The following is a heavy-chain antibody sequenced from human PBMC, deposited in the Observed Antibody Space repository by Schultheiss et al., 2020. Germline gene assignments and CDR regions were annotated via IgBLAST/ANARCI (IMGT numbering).Heavy chain of an antibody. D-gene: IGHD1-26*01. CDR1: GGSISSSSHY. J-gene: IGHJ4*02. V-gene: IGHV4-39*07. CDR2: IYYSGST. CDR3: AREDGSTDPTFDY. Sequence: SETLSLTCTVSGGSISSSSHYWGWIRQPPGKGLEWIGSIYYSGSTYYNPSLKSRVTISVDTSKNQFSLKLSSVTAADTAVYYCAREDGSTDPTFDYWGQGTLVTVPS.